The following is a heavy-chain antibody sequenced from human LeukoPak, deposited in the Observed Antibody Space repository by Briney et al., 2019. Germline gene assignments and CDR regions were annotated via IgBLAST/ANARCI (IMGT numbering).Heavy chain of an antibody. D-gene: IGHD2-2*01. CDR3: ARGHYQLS. CDR1: GFTFSSYW. J-gene: IGHJ5*02. Sequence: GGSLRLSCVASGFTFSSYWMSWVRQAPGKGLEWVASIKEEGSEKHYVDSVKGRFTISRDNAKNSLYLQMNSLRAEDTAVYYCARGHYQLSWGQGILVTVSS. V-gene: IGHV3-7*01. CDR2: IKEEGSEK.